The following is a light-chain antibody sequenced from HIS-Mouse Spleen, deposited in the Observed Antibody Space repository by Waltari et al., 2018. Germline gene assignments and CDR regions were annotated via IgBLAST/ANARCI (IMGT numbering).Light chain of an antibody. CDR3: QAWDSSTDVV. V-gene: IGLV3-1*01. J-gene: IGLJ2*01. CDR1: NLGDKY. Sequence: SYELTQPPSVSVSPGQTASITCPGDNLGDKYACCYQQKPGHSPVLVIYQDSKRPSGSPERFSGSNSGNTATLTISGTQAMDEADYYCQAWDSSTDVVFGGGTKLTVL. CDR2: QDS.